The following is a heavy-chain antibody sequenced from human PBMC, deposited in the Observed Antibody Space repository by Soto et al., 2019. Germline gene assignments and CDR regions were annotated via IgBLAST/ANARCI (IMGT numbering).Heavy chain of an antibody. CDR1: GFTFSSYA. D-gene: IGHD2-15*01. CDR2: VSIGGST. Sequence: DVQLLESGGGLVQPEGSLRLSCAASGFTFSSYAMGWVRQGPGKGLEWVAVVSIGGSTHYADSVRGRFTISGDNSKNTLALAMNSLTAEDTAVYFCAKRRGAGGHFDYWGQGALVTVSS. V-gene: IGHV3-23*01. CDR3: AKRRGAGGHFDY. J-gene: IGHJ4*02.